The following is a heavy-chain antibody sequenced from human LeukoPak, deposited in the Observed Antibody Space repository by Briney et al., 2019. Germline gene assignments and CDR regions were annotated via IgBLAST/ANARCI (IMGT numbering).Heavy chain of an antibody. CDR2: IYYSGST. CDR3: ARVAQGWFDP. Sequence: SETLSLTCTVSGGSISSYYWSWIRQPPGKGLEWIGYIYYSGSTNYNPSLKSRVTISVDTSKNQFSLELSSVTAADTAVYYCARVAQGWFDPWGQGTLVTVSS. J-gene: IGHJ5*02. V-gene: IGHV4-59*01. CDR1: GGSISSYY.